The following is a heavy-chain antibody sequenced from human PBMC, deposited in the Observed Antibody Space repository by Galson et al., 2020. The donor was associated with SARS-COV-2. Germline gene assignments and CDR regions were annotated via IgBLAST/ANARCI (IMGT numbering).Heavy chain of an antibody. D-gene: IGHD3-10*01. J-gene: IGHJ3*02. V-gene: IGHV3-13*01. CDR1: GFTFSAYD. CDR3: ARGLGRLWLGVFGI. Sequence: AGSLRLSCAASGFTFSAYDIHWVHQATGKGLEWVSTITTSGDTYYPGSVKGRFTISRENAKNSLSLQMNSLRVEDTAVYYCARGLGRLWLGVFGIWGQGTMVTVSS. CDR2: ITTSGDT.